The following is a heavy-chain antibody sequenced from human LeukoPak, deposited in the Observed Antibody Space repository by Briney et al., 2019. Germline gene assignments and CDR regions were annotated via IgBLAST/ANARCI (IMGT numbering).Heavy chain of an antibody. J-gene: IGHJ5*02. CDR2: INHSGST. CDR3: ARDLYSSSWNRGNWFDP. Sequence: SETLSLTCAVYGGSFSGYYWSWIRQPPGKGLEWIGEINHSGSTNYNPSLKSRVTISVDTSKNQFSLKLSSVTAADTAVYYCARDLYSSSWNRGNWFDPWGQGTLVTVSS. D-gene: IGHD6-13*01. CDR1: GGSFSGYY. V-gene: IGHV4-34*01.